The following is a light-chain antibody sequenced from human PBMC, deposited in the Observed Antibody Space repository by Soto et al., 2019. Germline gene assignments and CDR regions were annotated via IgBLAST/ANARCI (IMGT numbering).Light chain of an antibody. CDR1: QGINSW. Sequence: DIQMTQSPSSVSASVGDRVTITCRASQGINSWLAWYQQKPGKAPKLLIYSTSNLQSGVPSRFSGSGSGTDFTLTITSLQPEDFATYFCQQSESLPLTFGEGTKVEIK. V-gene: IGKV1D-12*01. CDR3: QQSESLPLT. CDR2: STS. J-gene: IGKJ4*01.